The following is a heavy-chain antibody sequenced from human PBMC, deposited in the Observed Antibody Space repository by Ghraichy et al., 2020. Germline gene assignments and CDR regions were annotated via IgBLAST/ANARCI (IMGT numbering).Heavy chain of an antibody. V-gene: IGHV4-59*01. Sequence: SETLSLTCTVSGGSISSYYWSWIRQPPGKGLKWIGYIYYSGSTNYNPSLKSRVTISVDTSKNQFSLKLSSVTAADTAVYYCARSLRYYDILTGYSPGTRVLDYWGQGTLVTVSS. CDR2: IYYSGST. J-gene: IGHJ4*02. CDR3: ARSLRYYDILTGYSPGTRVLDY. CDR1: GGSISSYY. D-gene: IGHD3-9*01.